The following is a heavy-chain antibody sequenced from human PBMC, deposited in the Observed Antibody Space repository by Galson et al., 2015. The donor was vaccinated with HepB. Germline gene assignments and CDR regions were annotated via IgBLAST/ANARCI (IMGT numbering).Heavy chain of an antibody. D-gene: IGHD5-12*01. CDR2: VQPGDSHT. J-gene: IGHJ4*02. CDR3: ARTTWLMEN. Sequence: QSGAEVKKPGESLKISCKASGYRFTTDWIGWVRQMPGKGLEWMGIVQPGDSHTTYSPSFQGQVTFSVDKSINTAYLEWSSLKASDNAIYYCARTTWLMENWGQGTLVTVSS. CDR1: GYRFTTDW. V-gene: IGHV5-51*03.